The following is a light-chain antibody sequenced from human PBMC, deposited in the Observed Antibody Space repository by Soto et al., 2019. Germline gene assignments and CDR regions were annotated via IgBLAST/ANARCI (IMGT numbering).Light chain of an antibody. J-gene: IGLJ1*01. CDR2: EVS. CDR1: SSDVGGYNY. Sequence: QSVLTKPASVSGSPGQSITISCTVTSSDVGGYNYVSWYQQYPGKAPKLMIYEVSNRPSGVSNRFSGSKSGNTASLTISGLQAEDEADYYCNSYTSSSTLVFGTGTKVTVL. CDR3: NSYTSSSTLV. V-gene: IGLV2-14*01.